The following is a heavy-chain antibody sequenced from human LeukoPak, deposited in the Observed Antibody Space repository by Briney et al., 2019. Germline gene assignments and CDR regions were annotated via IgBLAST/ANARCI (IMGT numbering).Heavy chain of an antibody. V-gene: IGHV3-74*01. Sequence: GGSLRLSCAASGFTFSSYWMRWVRHAPGKGLVWVSRINSDGSSTSYADSVKGRFTISRDNAKNTLYLQMNSLRAEDTAVYYCARVGASSGYYSGWYFDLWGRGTLVTVSS. CDR1: GFTFSSYW. CDR3: ARVGASSGYYSGWYFDL. CDR2: INSDGSST. D-gene: IGHD3-22*01. J-gene: IGHJ2*01.